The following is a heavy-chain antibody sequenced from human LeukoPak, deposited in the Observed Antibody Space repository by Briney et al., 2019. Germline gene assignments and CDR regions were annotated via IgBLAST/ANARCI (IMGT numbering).Heavy chain of an antibody. D-gene: IGHD3-22*01. CDR1: GFTFSSYS. Sequence: GSLRLSCAASGFTFSSYSMSWIRQPPGKGLEWIGENNHSGSTNYNPSLKSRVTISVDTSKNQFSLKLSSVTAADAAMYYCARRNYYDSGGYYYVKLLGIYFDYWGQGTLVTVSS. CDR3: ARRNYYDSGGYYYVKLLGIYFDY. J-gene: IGHJ4*02. CDR2: NNHSGST. V-gene: IGHV4-34*01.